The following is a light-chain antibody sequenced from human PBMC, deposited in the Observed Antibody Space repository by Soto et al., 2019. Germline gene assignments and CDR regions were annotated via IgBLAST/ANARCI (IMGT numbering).Light chain of an antibody. J-gene: IGKJ5*01. CDR2: GAS. V-gene: IGKV3-20*01. Sequence: EIVLTQSPGTLSLSPGERATLSCRASQSVSNNYLAWYQQKPGQAPRRLIYGASSRATGIPDRFSGSGSGTDFTLTISRLDPEDFAVYYCQQYGSSPTFGEGTRLEIK. CDR1: QSVSNNY. CDR3: QQYGSSPT.